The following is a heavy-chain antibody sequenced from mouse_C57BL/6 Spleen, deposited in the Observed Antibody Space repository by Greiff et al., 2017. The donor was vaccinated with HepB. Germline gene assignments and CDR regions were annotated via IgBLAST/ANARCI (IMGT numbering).Heavy chain of an antibody. D-gene: IGHD1-1*01. V-gene: IGHV1-54*01. CDR1: GYAFTNYL. J-gene: IGHJ3*01. CDR2: INPGSGGT. CDR3: ARVYGSSYYSCFAY. Sequence: QVQLQQSGAELVRPGTSVKVSCKASGYAFTNYLIEWVKQRPGQGLEWIGVINPGSGGTNYNEKFKGKATLTADKSSSTAYMQLSSLTSEDSAVYFCARVYGSSYYSCFAYWGQGTLVTVST.